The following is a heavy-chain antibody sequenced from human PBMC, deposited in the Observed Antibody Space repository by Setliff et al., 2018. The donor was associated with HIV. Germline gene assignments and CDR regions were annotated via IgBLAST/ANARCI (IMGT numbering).Heavy chain of an antibody. J-gene: IGHJ4*01. D-gene: IGHD3-3*01. CDR3: ARDRFTLTSSIFGF. CDR2: VNTGKGDT. V-gene: IGHV1-3*04. Sequence: ASVKVSSKTSGYTFSNYPIHWLRQAPGQRPEWMGWVNTGKGDTKYSQRFQDRLTITTDSSASSVYMELSSLSSDDTAIYYCARDRFTLTSSIFGFWGHGTLVTVSS. CDR1: GYTFSNYP.